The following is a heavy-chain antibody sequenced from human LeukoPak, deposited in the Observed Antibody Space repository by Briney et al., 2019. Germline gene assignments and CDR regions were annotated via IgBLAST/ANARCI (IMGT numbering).Heavy chain of an antibody. CDR2: ISSSGSTI. D-gene: IGHD1-26*01. Sequence: GGSLRLSCAASGFTFSDFYMSWIRQAPGKGLEWVSYISSSGSTIYYADSVKGRFTISRDNAKNSLYLQMNSLRAEDTAVYYCAKRLVGATCFDYWGQGTLVTVSS. V-gene: IGHV3-11*01. J-gene: IGHJ4*02. CDR3: AKRLVGATCFDY. CDR1: GFTFSDFY.